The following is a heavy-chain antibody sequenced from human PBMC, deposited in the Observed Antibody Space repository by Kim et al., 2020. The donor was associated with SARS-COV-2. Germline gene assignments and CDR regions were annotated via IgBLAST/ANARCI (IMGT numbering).Heavy chain of an antibody. D-gene: IGHD1-26*01. CDR3: AKVFSGSYFEYDY. J-gene: IGHJ4*02. V-gene: IGHV3-30*18. CDR2: ISYDGSNK. CDR1: GFTFNTYG. Sequence: GGSLRLSCAASGFTFNTYGMHWVRQAPGKGLEWVAVISYDGSNKYYADSVKGRFTISRDNSKNTLYLQMNSLRVEDTAVYYCAKVFSGSYFEYDYCGQGTLGTASS.